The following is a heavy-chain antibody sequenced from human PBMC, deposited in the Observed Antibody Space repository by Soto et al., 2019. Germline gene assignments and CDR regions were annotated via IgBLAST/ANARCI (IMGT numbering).Heavy chain of an antibody. Sequence: ASVKVSCKASGYIFTSYHIHWVRQAPGQGLDWMGLINPFDGSRIYVQSFQGRVTITRDTSASTAYMELSSLRSEDTAVYYCASSYSNYALIDYYYYGMDVWGQGTTVTVSS. D-gene: IGHD4-4*01. CDR2: INPFDGSR. V-gene: IGHV1-46*01. CDR3: ASSYSNYALIDYYYYGMDV. CDR1: GYIFTSYH. J-gene: IGHJ6*02.